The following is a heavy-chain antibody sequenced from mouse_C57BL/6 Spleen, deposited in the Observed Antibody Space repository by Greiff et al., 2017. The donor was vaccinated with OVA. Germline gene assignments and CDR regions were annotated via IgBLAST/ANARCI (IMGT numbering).Heavy chain of an antibody. CDR2: ISDGGSYT. J-gene: IGHJ1*03. CDR3: ARDRTVVARGYFDV. Sequence: EVMLVESGGGLVKPGGSLKLSCAASGFTFSSYAMSWVRQTPEKRLEWVATISDGGSYTYYPDNVKGRFTISRDNAKNNLYLQMSHLKSEDTARYYCARDRTVVARGYFDVWGTGTTVTVSS. V-gene: IGHV5-4*01. CDR1: GFTFSSYA. D-gene: IGHD1-1*01.